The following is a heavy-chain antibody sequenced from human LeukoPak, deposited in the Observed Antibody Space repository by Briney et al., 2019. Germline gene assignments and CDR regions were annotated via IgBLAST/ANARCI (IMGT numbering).Heavy chain of an antibody. CDR1: GGSFSGYY. J-gene: IGHJ4*02. V-gene: IGHV4-34*01. CDR3: ARSHPLWRLRLGELSSHGTDY. Sequence: PSETLSLTCAVYGGSFSGYYWSWIRQPPGKGLEWIGEINHSGSTNYNPSLKSRVTISVDTSKNQFSLKLSSVTAADTAVYYCARSHPLWRLRLGELSSHGTDYWGQGTLVTVSS. CDR2: INHSGST. D-gene: IGHD3-16*02.